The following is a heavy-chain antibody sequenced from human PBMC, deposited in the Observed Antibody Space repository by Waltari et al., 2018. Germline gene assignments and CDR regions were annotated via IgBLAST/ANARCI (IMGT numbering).Heavy chain of an antibody. D-gene: IGHD6-6*01. CDR1: GYISINYY. CDR2: VNPDTGNA. J-gene: IGHJ4*02. Sequence: QVVLVQSGAEVKKPGASVKVSCKASGYISINYYLHWVRQAPGQGPEWMGWVNPDTGNANYAHKFRGRVTMTWDTSSNTAFMDLSDLKSDDTAVYYCVRDRTTVAARPGDYWGQGTLVTVSS. CDR3: VRDRTTVAARPGDY. V-gene: IGHV1-2*07.